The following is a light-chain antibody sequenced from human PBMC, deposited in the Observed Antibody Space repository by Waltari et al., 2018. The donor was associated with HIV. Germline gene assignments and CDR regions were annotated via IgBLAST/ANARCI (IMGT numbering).Light chain of an antibody. V-gene: IGLV1-40*01. CDR1: SSNIGAGFD. CDR2: ETT. Sequence: QSVLTQPPSVSGAPGQRVTISCTGSSSNIGAGFDVHGYQQLPGTAPKLHIYETTNTPSGGPDRFSGSRSGSSASLAITGLQAEDEADYYCQSFDSSLSGYVFGTGTKVTVL. CDR3: QSFDSSLSGYV. J-gene: IGLJ1*01.